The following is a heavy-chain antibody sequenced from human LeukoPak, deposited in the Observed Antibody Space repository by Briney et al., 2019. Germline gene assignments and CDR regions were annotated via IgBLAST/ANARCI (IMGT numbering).Heavy chain of an antibody. D-gene: IGHD6-19*01. J-gene: IGHJ4*02. V-gene: IGHV4-59*01. CDR3: ARDTTVASGMQY. Sequence: PSETLSLTCTVSGGSISTCSWSWIRQFPGKGLEWIGSIYIKSTNYNPSLKSRVAISVDTSKNQFSLRLDSVTTADTAVYYCARDTTVASGMQYWGQGTLVTVSS. CDR2: IYIKST. CDR1: GGSISTCS.